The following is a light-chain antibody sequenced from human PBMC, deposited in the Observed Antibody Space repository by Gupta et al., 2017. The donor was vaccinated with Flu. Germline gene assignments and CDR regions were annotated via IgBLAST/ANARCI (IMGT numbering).Light chain of an antibody. Sequence: GQSVTTSCTGTSSDVGGYNYVSWYQHHPGNRHKLIIDEGNTRPSGVPDRFSGSTSGNTASLTVSGRLAEDEDDYYCCAYGGSKFFGGGTKLTVL. CDR2: EGN. J-gene: IGLJ2*01. CDR1: SSDVGGYNY. CDR3: CAYGGSKF. V-gene: IGLV2-8*01.